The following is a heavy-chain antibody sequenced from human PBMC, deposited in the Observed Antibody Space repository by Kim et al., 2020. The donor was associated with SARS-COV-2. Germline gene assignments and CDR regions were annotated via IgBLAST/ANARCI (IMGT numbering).Heavy chain of an antibody. V-gene: IGHV3-21*01. CDR1: GFTFSSYS. Sequence: GGSLRLSCAASGFTFSSYSMNWVRQAPGKGLEWVSSISSSNSYIYYADSLKGRFTISRDDAKNSLYLQMNSLRAEDTAVYYCARDRGDYYDSSGYFRFDYWGQGTLVTVSS. J-gene: IGHJ4*02. CDR3: ARDRGDYYDSSGYFRFDY. CDR2: ISSSNSYI. D-gene: IGHD3-22*01.